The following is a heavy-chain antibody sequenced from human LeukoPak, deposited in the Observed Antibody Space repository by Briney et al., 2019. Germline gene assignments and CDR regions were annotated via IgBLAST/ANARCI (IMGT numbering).Heavy chain of an antibody. CDR3: VRGRVVSPGRWGRYCPDMDV. J-gene: IGHJ6*02. CDR1: GDSFSQNY. V-gene: IGHV4-34*01. CDR2: INHSGST. D-gene: IGHD2-8*02. Sequence: PSETLSLTCAVYGDSFSQNYWTWIRQSPGKSLEWIGEINHSGSTNYSPSLKSRVTISLDTSKNQFSLHLTAATAADTAVYYCVRGRVVSPGRWGRYCPDMDVWGQGTTVLVSS.